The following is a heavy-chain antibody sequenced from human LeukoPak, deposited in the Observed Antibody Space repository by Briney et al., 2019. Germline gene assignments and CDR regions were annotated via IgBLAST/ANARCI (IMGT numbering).Heavy chain of an antibody. CDR2: ISSSSSYI. V-gene: IGHV3-21*01. CDR1: GFTFSSYS. D-gene: IGHD1-26*01. CDR3: AKADRGSYYGLGDYFDY. Sequence: PGGSLRLSCAASGFTFSSYSMNWVRQAPGKGLEWVSSISSSSSYIYYADSVKGRFTISRDNAKNSLYLQMNSLRAEDTALYYCAKADRGSYYGLGDYFDYWGQGTPVTVSS. J-gene: IGHJ4*02.